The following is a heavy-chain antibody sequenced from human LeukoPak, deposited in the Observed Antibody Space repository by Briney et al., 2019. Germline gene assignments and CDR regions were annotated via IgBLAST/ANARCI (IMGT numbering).Heavy chain of an antibody. J-gene: IGHJ4*02. D-gene: IGHD6-6*01. V-gene: IGHV3-23*01. Sequence: PGGSVRLFCAASGFTFSSYAASGVRQAPGKGLEWVSGISGSGGSTYYADSVKGRFTISRDNSKSTLYLQMNSLRVEDTAVYYCAKDFYQFVRGIDYLGQGTLVTVSS. CDR1: GFTFSSYA. CDR3: AKDFYQFVRGIDY. CDR2: ISGSGGST.